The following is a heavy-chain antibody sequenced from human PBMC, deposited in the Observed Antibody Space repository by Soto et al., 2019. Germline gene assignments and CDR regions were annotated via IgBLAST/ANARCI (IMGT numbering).Heavy chain of an antibody. Sequence: SETLSLTCTVSGGSISSYYWSWIRQPPGKGLEWIGYIYYSGSTNYNPSLKSRVTISVDTSKNQFSLKLSSVTAADTAVYYCARSYCSGGSCYPDYWGQGTLVTVSS. D-gene: IGHD2-15*01. CDR3: ARSYCSGGSCYPDY. V-gene: IGHV4-59*01. J-gene: IGHJ4*02. CDR1: GGSISSYY. CDR2: IYYSGST.